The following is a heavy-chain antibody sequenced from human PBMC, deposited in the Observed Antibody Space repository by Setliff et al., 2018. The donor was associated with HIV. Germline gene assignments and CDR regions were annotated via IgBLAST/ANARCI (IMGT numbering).Heavy chain of an antibody. Sequence: PSETLSLTCAVYGGSLSGDYWSWIRQPPGKGLEWIGEINQRGSTNYNPSLKSRVIISVDTSKHQLSLKLSSVTAADTAMYYCARGRGRTFYYDSSGSRAFDIWGQGTMVTVSS. CDR1: GGSLSGDY. CDR3: ARGRGRTFYYDSSGSRAFDI. D-gene: IGHD3-22*01. J-gene: IGHJ3*02. V-gene: IGHV4-34*01. CDR2: INQRGST.